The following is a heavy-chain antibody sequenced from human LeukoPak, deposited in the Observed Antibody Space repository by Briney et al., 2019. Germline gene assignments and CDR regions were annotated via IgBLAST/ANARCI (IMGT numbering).Heavy chain of an antibody. CDR2: ICTSGST. D-gene: IGHD1-14*01. CDR3: ARAPTGGYYYYYYMDV. CDR1: GGSISSGSYY. V-gene: IGHV4-61*02. Sequence: SQTLSLTCTVSGGSISSGSYYWSWIRQPAGKGLEWIGRICTSGSTNYSPSLKSRVTISVDTSKNQFSLKLSSVTAADTAVYYCARAPTGGYYYYYYMDVWGKGTTVTVSS. J-gene: IGHJ6*03.